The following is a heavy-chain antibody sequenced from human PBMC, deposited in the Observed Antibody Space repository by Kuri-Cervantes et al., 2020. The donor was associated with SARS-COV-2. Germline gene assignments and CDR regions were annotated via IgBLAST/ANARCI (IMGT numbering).Heavy chain of an antibody. J-gene: IGHJ4*02. CDR3: AGGSSGRDY. D-gene: IGHD6-19*01. CDR2: TFYRSKWHN. CDR1: GDSVSSNSAA. V-gene: IGHV6-1*01. Sequence: LRLSCAISGDSVSSNSAAWSWIRQSPSRGLEWLGRTFYRSKWHNDYAVPVKGRITISPDTSKNQFSLRLNSVTPEDTAVYYCAGGSSGRDYWGQGTLVTVSS.